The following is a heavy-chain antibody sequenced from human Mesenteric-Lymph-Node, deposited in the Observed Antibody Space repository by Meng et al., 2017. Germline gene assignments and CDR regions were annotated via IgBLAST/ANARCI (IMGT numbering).Heavy chain of an antibody. Sequence: SETLSLTCTVSGYSISSGYYWGWIRQPPGKGLEWIGSIYHSGSTYYNPSLKSRVTISVDTSKNQFSLKLSSVTAADTAVYYCARNTRLLLWFGPNWFDPWGQGTLVTVSS. CDR2: IYHSGST. CDR1: GYSISSGYY. D-gene: IGHD3-10*01. CDR3: ARNTRLLLWFGPNWFDP. J-gene: IGHJ5*02. V-gene: IGHV4-38-2*02.